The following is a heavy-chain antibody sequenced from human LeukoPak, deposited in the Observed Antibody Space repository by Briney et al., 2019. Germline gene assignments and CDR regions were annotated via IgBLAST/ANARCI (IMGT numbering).Heavy chain of an antibody. CDR3: AKDLIAVAGEGYYYGMDV. Sequence: GRSLRLSCAASGFTLSSYGMHWVRQAPGKGLEWVAVISYDGSNKYYADSVKGRFTISRDNSKNTLYLQMNSLRAEDTAVYYCAKDLIAVAGEGYYYGMDVWGQGTTVTVSS. CDR1: GFTLSSYG. CDR2: ISYDGSNK. V-gene: IGHV3-30*18. D-gene: IGHD6-19*01. J-gene: IGHJ6*02.